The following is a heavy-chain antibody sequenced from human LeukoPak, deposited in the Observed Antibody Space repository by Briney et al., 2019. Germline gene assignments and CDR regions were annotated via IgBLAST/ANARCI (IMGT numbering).Heavy chain of an antibody. J-gene: IGHJ4*02. CDR2: IRYDGSNK. CDR1: GFTFSSYG. CDR3: ARTPIAAAGPFDY. V-gene: IGHV3-30*02. Sequence: PGGSLRLSCAASGFTFSSYGMHWVRQAPGKGLEWVAFIRYDGSNKYYADSVKGRFTISRDNSKNTPYLQMNSLRAEDTAVYYCARTPIAAAGPFDYWGQGTLVTVSS. D-gene: IGHD6-13*01.